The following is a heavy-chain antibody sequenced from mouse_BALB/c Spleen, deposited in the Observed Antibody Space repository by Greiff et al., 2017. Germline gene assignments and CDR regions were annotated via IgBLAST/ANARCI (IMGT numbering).Heavy chain of an antibody. V-gene: IGHV5-17*02. CDR3: ASADAY. CDR2: ISSGSSTI. J-gene: IGHJ3*01. Sequence: EVHLVESGGGLVQPGGSRKLSCAASGFTFSSFGMHWVRQAPEKGLEWVAYISSGSSTIYYADTVKGRFTISRDNPKNTLFLQMTSLRSEDTAMYYCASADAYWGQGTLVTVSA. CDR1: GFTFSSFG.